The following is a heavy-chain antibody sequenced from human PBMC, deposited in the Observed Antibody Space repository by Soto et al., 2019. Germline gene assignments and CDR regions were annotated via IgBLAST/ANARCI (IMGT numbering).Heavy chain of an antibody. CDR2: IYYSGST. D-gene: IGHD6-13*01. CDR1: GGSISSYY. V-gene: IGHV4-59*01. Sequence: PSETLSLTCTVSGGSISSYYWSWIRQPPGKGLEWIGYIYYSGSTNYNPSLKSRVTISVDTSKNQFSLKLSSVTAADTAVYYCARVDEGIAASAFDYWGQGTLVTVSS. CDR3: ARVDEGIAASAFDY. J-gene: IGHJ4*02.